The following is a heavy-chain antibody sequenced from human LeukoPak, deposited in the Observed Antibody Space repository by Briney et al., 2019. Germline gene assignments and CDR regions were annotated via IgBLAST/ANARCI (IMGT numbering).Heavy chain of an antibody. V-gene: IGHV1-8*02. J-gene: IGHJ4*02. D-gene: IGHD6-6*01. CDR1: VYTFSSYD. CDR2: MNPNSGNT. CDR3: ARLPKYSRPLDY. Sequence: ASVKVSCKASVYTFSSYDINWVRQATGQGLEWMGWMNPNSGNTAYAQKFQGRVTMSRHTSISTAYMELSSLRSEDTAVYYCARLPKYSRPLDYWGQGTLVTVSS.